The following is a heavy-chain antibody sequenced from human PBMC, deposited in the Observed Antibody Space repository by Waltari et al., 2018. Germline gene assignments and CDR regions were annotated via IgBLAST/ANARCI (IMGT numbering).Heavy chain of an antibody. CDR3: ARLAVWVAQEDF. D-gene: IGHD1-26*01. J-gene: IGHJ4*02. CDR2: IKQDGSAK. V-gene: IGHV3-7*01. CDR1: GVTFRNYW. Sequence: EVQLVESGGGLVQPGGSLTPSGAASGVTFRNYWMTWVRQAPGKGLEWVANIKQDGSAKYYVDSVKGRFTISRDNARNSLFLQMDSLRAEDTAVYYCARLAVWVAQEDFWGQGTLVTVSS.